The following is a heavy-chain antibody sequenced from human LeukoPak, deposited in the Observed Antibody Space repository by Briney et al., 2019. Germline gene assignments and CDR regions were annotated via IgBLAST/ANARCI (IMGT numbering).Heavy chain of an antibody. CDR3: ARGGVPAAYIDY. CDR1: GFTFSSYA. J-gene: IGHJ4*02. V-gene: IGHV3-33*08. D-gene: IGHD2-2*01. Sequence: PGGALRLSCAASGFTFSSYAMSWVRQAPGKGLEGVAVICYDGSNKYYADSVKGRFTISRDNSKNTLYLQVNSLRAEDTAVYYCARGGVPAAYIDYWGQGTLVTVSS. CDR2: ICYDGSNK.